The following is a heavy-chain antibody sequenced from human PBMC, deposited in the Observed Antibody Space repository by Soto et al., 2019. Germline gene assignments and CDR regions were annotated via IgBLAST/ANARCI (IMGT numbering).Heavy chain of an antibody. CDR2: ISGHNGVT. V-gene: IGHV1-18*04. J-gene: IGHJ4*02. CDR3: ARDQGGYGIFDD. CDR1: GYTFTSSG. Sequence: QVQLVQSGPAVKKPEASVKVSCKTSGYTFTSSGIRWVRQAPGQGPEWMGWISGHNGVTNFARNFQDRVTLTIDSSTTTAYMEVRSLRFADTAIYYWARDQGGYGIFDDWGQGTLVTVSS. D-gene: IGHD5-12*01.